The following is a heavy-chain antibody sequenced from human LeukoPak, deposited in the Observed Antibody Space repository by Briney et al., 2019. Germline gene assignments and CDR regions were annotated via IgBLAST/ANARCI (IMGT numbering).Heavy chain of an antibody. CDR1: GFTFSNAW. D-gene: IGHD2-21*02. J-gene: IGHJ4*02. CDR3: VRDLTARNYFDS. V-gene: IGHV3-21*01. CDR2: IGGGHDVE. Sequence: GGSLRLSCAASGFTFSNAWMSWVRQAPGKGLEWVSSIGGGHDVEHYADSAKGRFTISRDDAKKLVFLQMNTLRVEDTAIYYCVRDLTARNYFDSWGQGTLVTVSS.